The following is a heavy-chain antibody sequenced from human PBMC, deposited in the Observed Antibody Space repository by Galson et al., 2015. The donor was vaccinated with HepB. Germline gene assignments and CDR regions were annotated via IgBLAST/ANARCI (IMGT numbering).Heavy chain of an antibody. Sequence: SLRLSCAASGFTFSSYAMSWVRQAPGKGLEWVSAISGSGGSTYYADSVKGRFTISRDNSKNTLYLQMNSLRAEDTAVCYCAKSNYDFWSGYLWWFDPWGQGTLVTVSS. CDR2: ISGSGGST. CDR1: GFTFSSYA. V-gene: IGHV3-23*01. J-gene: IGHJ5*02. CDR3: AKSNYDFWSGYLWWFDP. D-gene: IGHD3-3*01.